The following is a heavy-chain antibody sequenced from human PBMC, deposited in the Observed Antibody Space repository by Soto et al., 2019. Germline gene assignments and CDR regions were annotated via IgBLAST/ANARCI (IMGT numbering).Heavy chain of an antibody. CDR1: DDSFRGAEYY. CDR3: ARGPAYIDGWRTFDL. V-gene: IGHV4-61*08. D-gene: IGHD6-19*01. CDR2: TYYNGDT. Sequence: SETLSLTCTVSDDSFRGAEYYWSWIRQPLGKGPEWIGYTYYNGDTKYNPALRSRVTMSEDTSKNQFSLRLSSVTAADTAVYFCARGPAYIDGWRTFDLWGRGVLVTVSS. J-gene: IGHJ4*02.